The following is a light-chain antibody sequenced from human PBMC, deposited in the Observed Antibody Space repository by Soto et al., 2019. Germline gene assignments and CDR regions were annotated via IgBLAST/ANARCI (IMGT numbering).Light chain of an antibody. Sequence: EIVMTQSPATLSVSPGERATLSCRASQSVSSNLAWYQQKPGQAPRLLIYGSSTRATGIPARFSGSGSGTERTLTISSLQSEDFAVYFCQQYNNWPRRFGQGTKVEIK. CDR3: QQYNNWPRR. J-gene: IGKJ1*01. CDR2: GSS. V-gene: IGKV3-15*01. CDR1: QSVSSN.